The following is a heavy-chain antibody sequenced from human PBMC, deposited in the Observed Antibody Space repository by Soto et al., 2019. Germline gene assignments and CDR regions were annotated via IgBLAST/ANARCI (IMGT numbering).Heavy chain of an antibody. D-gene: IGHD6-13*01. Sequence: GESLKISCKGSGYSLPSYWISWVRQMPGKGLEWMGRIDPSDSDTSYSPSFHGHVTISVDKSISTAYLQWSSLKASDTAMYYCARTAAAGKYYYGMDVWGQGTTVTVSS. CDR1: GYSLPSYW. CDR3: ARTAAAGKYYYGMDV. CDR2: IDPSDSDT. J-gene: IGHJ6*02. V-gene: IGHV5-10-1*01.